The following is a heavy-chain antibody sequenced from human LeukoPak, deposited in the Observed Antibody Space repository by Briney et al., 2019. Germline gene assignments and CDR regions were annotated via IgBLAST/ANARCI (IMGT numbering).Heavy chain of an antibody. CDR2: IYSGGST. J-gene: IGHJ4*02. CDR3: AKMNVLTGYYTPNFDF. V-gene: IGHV3-53*01. Sequence: GGSLRLSCAASGFTVSSNYMSWVRQAPGKGLEWVSVIYSGGSTYYADSVKGRFTISRDNSKNTLYLQMSSLSAEDTAVYYCAKMNVLTGYYTPNFDFWGQGTLVTVSS. CDR1: GFTVSSNY. D-gene: IGHD3-9*01.